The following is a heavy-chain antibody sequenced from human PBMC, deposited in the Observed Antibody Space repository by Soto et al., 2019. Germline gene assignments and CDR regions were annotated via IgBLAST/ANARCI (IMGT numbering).Heavy chain of an antibody. D-gene: IGHD2-21*02. V-gene: IGHV4-34*01. Sequence: QVQLQQWGAGLLKPSETLSLTCAVYGGSFSGYYWSWIRQPPGKGLEWIGEINHSGSTNYNPSLKRRVTISVDTSKNQFSLKLSSVTAADTAVYYCARERGLVVTAIRKREYFDYWGQGTLVTVSS. J-gene: IGHJ4*02. CDR1: GGSFSGYY. CDR3: ARERGLVVTAIRKREYFDY. CDR2: INHSGST.